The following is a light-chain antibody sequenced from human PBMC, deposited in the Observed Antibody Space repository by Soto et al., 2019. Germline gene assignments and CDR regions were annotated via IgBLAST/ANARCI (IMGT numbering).Light chain of an antibody. J-gene: IGKJ4*01. CDR3: QQYDNLALT. CDR2: GAS. Sequence: EIVMTQSPVTLSVSPGERATLSCRASQSVSSNLVWYQQKPGQAPRLLIYGASTRATGIPARFSGSGSGTEFTLTISSLQSEDFATYYCQQYDNLALTFGGGTKVEIK. V-gene: IGKV3-15*01. CDR1: QSVSSN.